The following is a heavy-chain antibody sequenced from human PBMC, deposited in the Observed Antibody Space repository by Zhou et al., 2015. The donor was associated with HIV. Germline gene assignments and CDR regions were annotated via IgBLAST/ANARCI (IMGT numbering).Heavy chain of an antibody. J-gene: IGHJ3*02. D-gene: IGHD6-13*01. CDR1: GGTFSSYA. V-gene: IGHV1-69*01. Sequence: QVQLVQSGAEVKKPGSSVKVSCKASGGTFSSYAISWVRQAPGQGLEWMGGIIPIFGTANYAQKFQGRVTITADESTSTAYMELSSLRSEDTAVYYCARGAYRRSSSWYLAFDIWGQGDNGHRLF. CDR3: ARGAYRRSSSWYLAFDI. CDR2: IIPIFGTA.